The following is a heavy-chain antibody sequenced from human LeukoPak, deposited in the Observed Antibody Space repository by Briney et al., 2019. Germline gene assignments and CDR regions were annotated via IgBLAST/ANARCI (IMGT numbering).Heavy chain of an antibody. Sequence: GASVKVSCKASGYTFTSYYMHWVRQAPGQGLEWMGIINPSGGSTSYAQKFQGRVTMTRDMSTSTVYMELSSLRSKDTAVYYCARGGYDDAFDIWGQGTMVTVSS. CDR2: INPSGGST. CDR1: GYTFTSYY. D-gene: IGHD5-12*01. J-gene: IGHJ3*02. V-gene: IGHV1-46*01. CDR3: ARGGYDDAFDI.